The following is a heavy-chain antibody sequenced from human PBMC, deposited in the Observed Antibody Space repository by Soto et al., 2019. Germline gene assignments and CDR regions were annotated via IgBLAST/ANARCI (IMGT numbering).Heavy chain of an antibody. CDR2: ISVYNGNT. Sequence: VKVSCKASGYTFTTYGISWVRQAPGQGLEWMGWISVYNGNTNYAQKLQGRVTMTTDTSTSTAYMELRSLRSDDTAVYYCAXXHHYYDSSGYYAYWGQGTLVTVSS. CDR3: AXXHHYYDSSGYYAY. J-gene: IGHJ4*02. V-gene: IGHV1-18*01. CDR1: GYTFTTYG. D-gene: IGHD3-22*01.